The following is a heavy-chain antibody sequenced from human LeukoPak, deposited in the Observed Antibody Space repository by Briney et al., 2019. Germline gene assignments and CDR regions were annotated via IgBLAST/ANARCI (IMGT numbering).Heavy chain of an antibody. CDR1: GYTINSYG. D-gene: IGHD1-1*01. CDR3: ARVQLERSGEPFDY. Sequence: ASVKVSCKASGYTINSYGISWVRQAPGQGLEWMGWIGTYSGNTNYAQKFEGRITMTTDIITSTAYMEVRSLRSDDTAVYYCARVQLERSGEPFDYWGQGTLVTVSS. J-gene: IGHJ4*02. CDR2: IGTYSGNT. V-gene: IGHV1-18*01.